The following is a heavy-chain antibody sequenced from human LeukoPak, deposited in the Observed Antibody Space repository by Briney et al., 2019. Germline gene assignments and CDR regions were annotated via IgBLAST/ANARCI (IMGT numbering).Heavy chain of an antibody. J-gene: IGHJ6*03. CDR1: GFTFSSYW. CDR3: ARREVSSSWYYYYYYMDV. CDR2: IKQDGSEK. Sequence: GSLRLSCAASGFTFSSYWMSWVRQAPGKGLEWVANIKQDGSEKYYVDSVKGRFTISRDNAKNSLYLQMNSLRAEDTAVYYCARREVSSSWYYYYYYMDVWGKGTTVTISS. V-gene: IGHV3-7*01. D-gene: IGHD6-13*01.